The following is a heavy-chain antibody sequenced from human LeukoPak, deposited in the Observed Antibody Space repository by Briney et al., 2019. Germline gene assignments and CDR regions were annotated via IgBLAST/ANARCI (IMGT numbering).Heavy chain of an antibody. V-gene: IGHV1-2*02. Sequence: ASVKVSCKASGYTFTGYYMRWVRQAPGQGLDWMGWINPNSGGTNYAQTFQGRVTMTRDTSISTAYMELSRLRSDDTAVYYCARDLPLITFGGVIVTDFDYWGQGTLVTVSS. J-gene: IGHJ4*02. CDR3: ARDLPLITFGGVIVTDFDY. CDR1: GYTFTGYY. CDR2: INPNSGGT. D-gene: IGHD3-16*02.